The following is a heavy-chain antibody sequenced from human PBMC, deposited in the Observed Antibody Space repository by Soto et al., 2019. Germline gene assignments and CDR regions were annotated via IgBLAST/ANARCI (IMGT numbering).Heavy chain of an antibody. V-gene: IGHV1-18*01. CDR1: GYTFTSYG. CDR2: ITAYNGNT. D-gene: IGHD3-3*01. Sequence: QVQLVQSGADVKKPGASVKVSCKASGYTFTSYGISWVRQAPGQGLEWMGWITAYNGNTNYAQKLQGRVTMTTDTSPRTAYMELRSLRPDATAVYYCARERINDFWSGYSPWYYGMDVWGQGTTVTVSS. CDR3: ARERINDFWSGYSPWYYGMDV. J-gene: IGHJ6*02.